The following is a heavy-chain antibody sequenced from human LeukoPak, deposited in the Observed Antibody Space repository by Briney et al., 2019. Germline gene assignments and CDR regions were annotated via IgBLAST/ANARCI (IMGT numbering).Heavy chain of an antibody. CDR1: GGSISSFL. CDR2: IFYSGST. Sequence: SETLSLSCTVSGGSISSFLWSCIRQPPGKGLEWIGYIFYSGSTKYNPSLKCRVTISVDTSKNQFSLKLSSVTAADTAVYYCARHHPGTAAAGPYFDYWGQGTLVTVSS. V-gene: IGHV4-59*08. J-gene: IGHJ4*02. CDR3: ARHHPGTAAAGPYFDY. D-gene: IGHD6-13*01.